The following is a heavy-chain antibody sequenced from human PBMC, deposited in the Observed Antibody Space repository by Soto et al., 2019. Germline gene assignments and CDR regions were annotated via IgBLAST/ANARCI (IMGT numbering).Heavy chain of an antibody. CDR2: IWYDGSNK. Sequence: QVQLVESGGGVVQPGRSLRLSCAASGFTFSSYGMHWVRQAPGKGLEWVAVIWYDGSNKYYADSVKGRFTISRDNSKNTLYLQMNSLRAEDTAVYYCARVGATDYYYYGMDVWGQGTTVTVSS. CDR1: GFTFSSYG. J-gene: IGHJ6*02. V-gene: IGHV3-33*01. D-gene: IGHD1-26*01. CDR3: ARVGATDYYYYGMDV.